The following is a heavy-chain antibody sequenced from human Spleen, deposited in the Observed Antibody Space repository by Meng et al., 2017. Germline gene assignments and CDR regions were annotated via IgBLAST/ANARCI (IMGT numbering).Heavy chain of an antibody. Sequence: GESLKISCAASGFTFSNYWMHWVRQAPGKGLVWVSRIHSEGSSTRYADSVKGRFTISRDNAKNTLYLQMNSLRAEDTGVYYCAREGVATADYWGQGTLVTVSS. V-gene: IGHV3-74*01. D-gene: IGHD6-25*01. J-gene: IGHJ4*02. CDR1: GFTFSNYW. CDR2: IHSEGSST. CDR3: AREGVATADY.